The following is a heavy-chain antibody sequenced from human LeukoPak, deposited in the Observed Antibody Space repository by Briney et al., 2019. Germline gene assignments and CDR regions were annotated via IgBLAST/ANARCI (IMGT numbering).Heavy chain of an antibody. V-gene: IGHV1-24*01. J-gene: IGHJ3*02. D-gene: IGHD6-19*01. CDR3: ATGGGWYVLYAFDI. CDR2: FDPEDGET. CDR1: GYTLTELS. Sequence: ASVKVSCKVSGYTLTELSMHWVRQAPGKALEWMGGFDPEDGETIYAQKFQGRVTMTEDTSTDTAYMELSSLRSEDTAVYYGATGGGWYVLYAFDIWGQGTMVTVSS.